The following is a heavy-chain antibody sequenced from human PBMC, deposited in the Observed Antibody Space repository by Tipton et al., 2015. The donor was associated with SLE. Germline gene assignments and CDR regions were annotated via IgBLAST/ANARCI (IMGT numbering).Heavy chain of an antibody. J-gene: IGHJ6*02. Sequence: SLRLSCVASGFIFSSYGMNWVRQAPGKGLEWVAFIRYDGSKKYYADSVEGRFTISRDNAKNTLYLQMHSLRVDDTAVYYCGRGVYSEGSVGMDVWGQGTTVTVSS. CDR2: IRYDGSKK. CDR3: GRGVYSEGSVGMDV. D-gene: IGHD3-22*01. CDR1: GFIFSSYG. V-gene: IGHV3-33*01.